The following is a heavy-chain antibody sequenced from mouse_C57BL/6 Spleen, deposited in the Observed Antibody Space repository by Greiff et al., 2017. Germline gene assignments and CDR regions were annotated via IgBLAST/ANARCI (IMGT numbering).Heavy chain of an antibody. J-gene: IGHJ4*01. Sequence: EVQRVESGGGLVQPGGSLKLSCAASGFTFSDYYMYWVRQTPEKRLEWVAYISNGGGSTYYPDTVKGRFTISRDNAKNTLYLQKSRLKSEDTAMYYCARHGYAMDYWGQGTSVTVSS. V-gene: IGHV5-12*01. CDR1: GFTFSDYY. CDR2: ISNGGGST. CDR3: ARHGYAMDY.